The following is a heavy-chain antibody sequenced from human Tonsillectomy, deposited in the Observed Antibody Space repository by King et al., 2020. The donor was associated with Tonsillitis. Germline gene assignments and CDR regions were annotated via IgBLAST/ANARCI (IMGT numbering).Heavy chain of an antibody. V-gene: IGHV3-11*06. CDR1: GFTFSDYY. CDR3: AREVGSSSWANWFDP. Sequence: VQLVESGGGLVKPGGSLRLSCAASGFTFSDYYMSWIRQAPGKGLEWVSYISSSSTYTNHADSVKGRFTISRDNAKNSLFLQMNSLRAEDTAVYYCAREVGSSSWANWFDPWGQGTLVTVSS. D-gene: IGHD6-13*01. J-gene: IGHJ5*02. CDR2: ISSSSTYT.